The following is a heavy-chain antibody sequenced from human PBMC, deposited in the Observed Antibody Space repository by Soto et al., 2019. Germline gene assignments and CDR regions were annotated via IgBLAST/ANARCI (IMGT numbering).Heavy chain of an antibody. CDR3: AKVRSVAARPIPYYFDY. CDR2: IYYSGST. D-gene: IGHD6-6*01. V-gene: IGHV4-31*03. Sequence: SETLSLTCTVSGGSISSGGYYWSWIRQHPGKGLEWIGYIYYSGSTYYNPSLKSRVTISVDTSKNQFSLYLQMNSLRAEDTAVYYCAKVRSVAARPIPYYFDYWGQGTLVTVSS. CDR1: GGSISSGGYY. J-gene: IGHJ4*02.